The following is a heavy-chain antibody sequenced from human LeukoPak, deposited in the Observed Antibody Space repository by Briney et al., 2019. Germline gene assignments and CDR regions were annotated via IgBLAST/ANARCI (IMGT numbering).Heavy chain of an antibody. V-gene: IGHV3-30-3*01. CDR2: TSYAESTT. J-gene: IGHJ4*02. Sequence: GGSLRLSCAASGFAFSSYAMHWVRQAPDKGLEWVAVTSYAESTTYYADSVEGRFTISRDNAKNSLYLQMNSLRAEDTAVYYCARDYYGSGSYYNDYWGQGTLVTVSS. D-gene: IGHD3-10*01. CDR3: ARDYYGSGSYYNDY. CDR1: GFAFSSYA.